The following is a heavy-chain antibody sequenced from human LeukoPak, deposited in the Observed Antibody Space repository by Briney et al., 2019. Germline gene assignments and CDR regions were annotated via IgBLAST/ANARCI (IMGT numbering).Heavy chain of an antibody. V-gene: IGHV1-8*02. D-gene: IGHD6-13*01. CDR3: ARGYSSSYLGLNYYYYMDV. CDR2: MNPNSGNT. CDR1: GYTFTSYG. Sequence: ASVKVSCKASGYTFTSYGISWVRQATGQGLEWMGWMNPNSGNTGYAQKFQGRVTMTRNTSISTAYMELSSLRSEDTAVYYCARGYSSSYLGLNYYYYMDVWGKGTTVTISS. J-gene: IGHJ6*03.